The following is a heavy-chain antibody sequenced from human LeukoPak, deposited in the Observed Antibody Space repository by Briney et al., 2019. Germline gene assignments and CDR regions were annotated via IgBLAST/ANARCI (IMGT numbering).Heavy chain of an antibody. J-gene: IGHJ3*02. CDR3: ARESDILTGYYKMDAFDI. Sequence: PSETLSLTCAVYGGSFSGYYWSWIRQPPGKGLEWIGEINHSGSTNYNPSLKSRVTISVDTSKNQFSLKLSSVTAADTAVYYCARESDILTGYYKMDAFDIWGQGTMVTVPS. CDR1: GGSFSGYY. CDR2: INHSGST. D-gene: IGHD3-9*01. V-gene: IGHV4-34*01.